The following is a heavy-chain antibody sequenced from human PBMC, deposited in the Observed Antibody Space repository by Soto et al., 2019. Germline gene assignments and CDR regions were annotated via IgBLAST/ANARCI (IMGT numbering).Heavy chain of an antibody. CDR2: VIDNWVS. CDR3: VRQGFGALHGLVGV. D-gene: IGHD3-10*01. Sequence: QVPLQESGPGLVKPSETRSLSCTVSGGSINSHYWSWIRRTPVKGLEWIGYVIDNWVSNYNPSLKCRVAISLDGSKSPFPLKPTSVTATDTGVYYCVRQGFGALHGLVGVWGQGTTVTVSS. V-gene: IGHV4-59*08. CDR1: GGSINSHY. J-gene: IGHJ6*02.